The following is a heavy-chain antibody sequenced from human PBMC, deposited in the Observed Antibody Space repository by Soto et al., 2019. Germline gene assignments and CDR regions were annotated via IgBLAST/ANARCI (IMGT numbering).Heavy chain of an antibody. V-gene: IGHV5-51*01. CDR2: SYPDDSDT. CDR1: GYRFSDHG. CDR3: ARGNGAGNDYYYGMDV. D-gene: IGHD1-1*01. Sequence: GGSLKISCKASGYRFSDHGIGWVGQVPVKGLEWMGISYPDDSDTRYSPSFQGQVTFSADKSITTAYLQWSSLKASDSTMYYCARGNGAGNDYYYGMDVWGQGTTVTVSS. J-gene: IGHJ6*02.